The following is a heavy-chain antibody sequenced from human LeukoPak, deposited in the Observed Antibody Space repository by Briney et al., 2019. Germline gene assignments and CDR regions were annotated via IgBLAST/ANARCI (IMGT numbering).Heavy chain of an antibody. CDR2: IYYSGST. Sequence: SETLSLTCTVSGGSISSYYWSWIRQPPGKGLEWIGYIYYSGSTSYNPSLKSRVTISVDTSKNQFSLKLSSVTAADTAVYYCASGNSKYYFDYWGQGTLVTVSS. CDR3: ASGNSKYYFDY. J-gene: IGHJ4*02. CDR1: GGSISSYY. D-gene: IGHD4-23*01. V-gene: IGHV4-59*08.